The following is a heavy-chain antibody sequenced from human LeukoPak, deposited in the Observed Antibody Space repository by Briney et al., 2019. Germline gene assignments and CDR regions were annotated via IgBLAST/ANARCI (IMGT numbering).Heavy chain of an antibody. J-gene: IGHJ5*02. D-gene: IGHD2-15*01. Sequence: GGSLRLSYAASGFTFSDYYMSWIRQAPGKGLEWVSYISSSGSTIYYADSVKGRFTISRDNAKNSLYLQMNSLRAEDTAVYYCARDLPARKRYNWFDPWGQGTLVTVSS. V-gene: IGHV3-11*01. CDR2: ISSSGSTI. CDR3: ARDLPARKRYNWFDP. CDR1: GFTFSDYY.